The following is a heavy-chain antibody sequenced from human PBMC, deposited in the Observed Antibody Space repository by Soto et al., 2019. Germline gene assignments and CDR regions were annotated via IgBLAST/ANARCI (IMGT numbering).Heavy chain of an antibody. V-gene: IGHV1-3*04. CDR2: INTGNGNT. D-gene: IGHD6-13*01. CDR1: GYTFTSYA. J-gene: IGHJ4*02. CDR3: ARNRYTLDSSTCYFYY. Sequence: GASVKVSCKASGYTFTSYAIHWVRQAPGQRLEWMGWINTGNGNTKYSQKFQGRVTITRDTSASTAYMELSSLRSEDTAVYYCARNRYTLDSSTCYFYYGGRETLVTVS.